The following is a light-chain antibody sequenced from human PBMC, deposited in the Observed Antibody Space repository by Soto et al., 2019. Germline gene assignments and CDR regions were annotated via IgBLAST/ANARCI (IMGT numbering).Light chain of an antibody. J-gene: IGLJ3*02. Sequence: QPVLTQSSSASASLGSSVKLTCSLSSGHSSYIIAWHQQQPGKAPRCLMKLEGIGSYNKGSGVPDRFSGSSSGADRCLTIVNLQFEAEADYYCETWDSNTWVFDGGTKLTVL. CDR2: LEGIGSY. V-gene: IGLV4-60*02. CDR1: SGHSSYI. CDR3: ETWDSNTWV.